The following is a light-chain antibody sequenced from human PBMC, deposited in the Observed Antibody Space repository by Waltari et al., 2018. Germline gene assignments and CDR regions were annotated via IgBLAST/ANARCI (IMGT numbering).Light chain of an antibody. V-gene: IGKV3-11*01. CDR3: QQRTS. CDR1: QNISNY. Sequence: EIVLTPSPVTLSLSPGDRATLSCRASQNISNYVAWYQHRPGQAPRLLIYDASNRAAGIPARFSGSGSGTDFSLTVSSLKPEDFAVYYCQQRTSFGGGTKVEI. J-gene: IGKJ4*01. CDR2: DAS.